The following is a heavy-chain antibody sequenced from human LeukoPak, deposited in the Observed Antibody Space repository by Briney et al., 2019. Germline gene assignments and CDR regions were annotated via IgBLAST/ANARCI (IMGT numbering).Heavy chain of an antibody. CDR3: ARHVATNYYYNYYGLDV. J-gene: IGHJ6*02. V-gene: IGHV4-39*01. CDR2: IYYSGNT. CDR1: GGSISSNSYY. Sequence: PSETLSLTCAVSGGSISSNSYYWGWVRQSPGKGLEWIGAIYYSGNTYYSPSLKSRVTISADTSKNQFSLNLSAVTAADAATYYCARHVATNYYYNYYGLDVWGQGTTVTVSS.